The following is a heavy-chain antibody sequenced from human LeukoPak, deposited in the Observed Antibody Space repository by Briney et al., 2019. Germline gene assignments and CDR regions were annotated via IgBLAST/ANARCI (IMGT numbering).Heavy chain of an antibody. Sequence: RASVKVSCKASGYTFTSNGISWVRQSHGQGLEWMGWISAYYGNTNYAQKLQGRVTMTTDTSTSTAYMELRSLRSDDTAVYYCARGGASGYCSGGSCYDGDYWGQGTLVTVSS. CDR2: ISAYYGNT. CDR1: GYTFTSNG. D-gene: IGHD2-15*01. V-gene: IGHV1-18*01. J-gene: IGHJ4*02. CDR3: ARGGASGYCSGGSCYDGDY.